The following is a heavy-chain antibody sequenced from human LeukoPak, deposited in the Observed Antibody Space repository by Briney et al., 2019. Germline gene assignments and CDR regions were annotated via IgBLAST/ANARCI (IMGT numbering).Heavy chain of an antibody. J-gene: IGHJ3*02. CDR1: GFTFSSYS. CDR3: ATETSYEGAFDI. D-gene: IGHD5-12*01. Sequence: GGSLRLSCAASGFTFSSYSMNWVRQAPGKGLEWVANIKQDGSEKYYVDSVKGRFTISRDNAKNSLYLQMNSLRAEDTAVYYCATETSYEGAFDIWGQGTMVTVSS. CDR2: IKQDGSEK. V-gene: IGHV3-7*01.